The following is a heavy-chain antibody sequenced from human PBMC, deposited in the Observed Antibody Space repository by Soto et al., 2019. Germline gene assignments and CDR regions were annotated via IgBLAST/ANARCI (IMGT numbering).Heavy chain of an antibody. D-gene: IGHD1-26*01. J-gene: IGHJ4*02. Sequence: SETLSLTCAVHGGSSSGSYWSWIRQPPGMGLEWIGEIHPSGRADYSPSLKSRLSISLDTSRDQFSLKLTSVTAADTAVYYCARGQDRAKVGYWGQGTLVTVSS. CDR2: IHPSGRA. CDR3: ARGQDRAKVGY. V-gene: IGHV4-34*01. CDR1: GGSSSGSY.